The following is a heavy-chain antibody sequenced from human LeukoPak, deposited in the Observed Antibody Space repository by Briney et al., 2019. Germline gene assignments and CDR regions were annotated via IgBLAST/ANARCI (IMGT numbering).Heavy chain of an antibody. CDR2: IHYSGST. Sequence: SETLSLTCSVSGGSISSYFWSWIRQPPGKGLEWIGNIHYSGSTYYNPSLKSRVTISVDTSKNQFSLKLSSVTAADTAVYYCARVNPPSYAFDIWGQGTMVTVSS. CDR1: GGSISSYF. V-gene: IGHV4-59*08. J-gene: IGHJ3*02. CDR3: ARVNPPSYAFDI. D-gene: IGHD1-14*01.